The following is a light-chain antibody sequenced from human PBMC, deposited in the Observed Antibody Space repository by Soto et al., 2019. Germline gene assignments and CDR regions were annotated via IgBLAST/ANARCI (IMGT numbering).Light chain of an antibody. CDR1: SGHSSYA. CDR2: LNNDGSH. Sequence: QPVLTQSPSASASLGASVKLTCTLSSGHSSYAIAWHQKQPGKAPRYLMDLNNDGSHTKGDGIPDRFSGSSSGAERYLISSSLQSEDEADYYCQTWGTGFQVFGGGTKLTVL. CDR3: QTWGTGFQV. J-gene: IGLJ2*01. V-gene: IGLV4-69*01.